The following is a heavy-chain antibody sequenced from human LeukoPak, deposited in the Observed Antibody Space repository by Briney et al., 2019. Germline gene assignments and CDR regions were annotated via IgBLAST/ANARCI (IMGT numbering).Heavy chain of an antibody. J-gene: IGHJ4*02. CDR3: ARVVSSGWYPFDY. CDR2: INHSGST. V-gene: IGHV4-39*07. D-gene: IGHD6-19*01. CDR1: GGSISSSSYY. Sequence: TSETLSLTCTVSGGSISSSSYYWGWIRQPPGKGLEWIGEINHSGSTNYNPSLKSRVTISVDTSKNQFSLKLSSVTAADTAVYYCARVVSSGWYPFDYWGQGTLVTVSS.